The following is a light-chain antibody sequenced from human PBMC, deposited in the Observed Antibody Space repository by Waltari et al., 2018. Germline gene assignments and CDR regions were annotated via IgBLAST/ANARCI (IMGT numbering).Light chain of an antibody. CDR3: QQYYSTPNT. CDR1: QSVLYSPNNNNY. J-gene: IGKJ2*01. Sequence: DIVMTQSPDSLAVSLGQRVTSNCQSSQSVLYSPNNNNYLAWYQQKPGQPPKLLIYWASTRESGVPDRFSGSGSWTDFTLTISSLQAEDVAVYYCQQYYSTPNTFGQGTKLEIK. CDR2: WAS. V-gene: IGKV4-1*01.